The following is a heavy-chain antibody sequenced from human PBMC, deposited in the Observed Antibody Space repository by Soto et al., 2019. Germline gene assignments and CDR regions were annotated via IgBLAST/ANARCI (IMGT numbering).Heavy chain of an antibody. Sequence: QVQLVESGGGVVQPGRSLRLSCAASGFTFSSYAMHWVRQAPGKGLEWVAVISYDGSNKYYADSVKGRFTISRDNSKNTLYLQMNSLRAEDTAVYYCARDSRRGVKPFDYWGQGTLVTVSS. CDR1: GFTFSSYA. D-gene: IGHD3-10*01. V-gene: IGHV3-30-3*01. CDR3: ARDSRRGVKPFDY. J-gene: IGHJ4*02. CDR2: ISYDGSNK.